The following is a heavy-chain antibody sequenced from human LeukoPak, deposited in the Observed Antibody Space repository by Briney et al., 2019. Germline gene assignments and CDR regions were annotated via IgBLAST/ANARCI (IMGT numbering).Heavy chain of an antibody. D-gene: IGHD5-12*01. V-gene: IGHV1-2*02. CDR2: INPNSGGT. Sequence: ASVKVSFKASGYTFTGYYMHWVRQAPGQGLEWMGWINPNSGGTNYAQKFQGRVTMTRDTSISTAYMELSRLRSDDTAVYYCARDFPSGYSGYDWSGAYYYYGMDVWGQGTTVTVSS. CDR1: GYTFTGYY. J-gene: IGHJ6*02. CDR3: ARDFPSGYSGYDWSGAYYYYGMDV.